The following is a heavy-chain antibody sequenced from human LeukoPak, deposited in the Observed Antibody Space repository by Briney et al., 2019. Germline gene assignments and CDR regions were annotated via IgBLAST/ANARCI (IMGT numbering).Heavy chain of an antibody. CDR2: IYYSGST. V-gene: IGHV4-59*08. CDR3: ARGRDGYSV. Sequence: SETLSLTCAVYGGSFSGHYWSWIRQPPGTGLEWIGYIYYSGSTNYNPSLKSRVTISVDTSKNQFSLKLSSVTAADTAVYYCARGRDGYSVWGQGTLVTVSS. D-gene: IGHD5-24*01. J-gene: IGHJ4*02. CDR1: GGSFSGHY.